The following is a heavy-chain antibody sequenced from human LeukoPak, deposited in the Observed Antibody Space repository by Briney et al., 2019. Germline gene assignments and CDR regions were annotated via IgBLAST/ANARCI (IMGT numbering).Heavy chain of an antibody. CDR3: AGDQLPTDDSSGRIGY. Sequence: GASVKASCKASGGTFSSYAISWVRQAPGQGVEWMGRIIPILVIANYAQKFQGRVTITADKSTSTAYMEMSSLRSEDTAVYYCAGDQLPTDDSSGRIGYWDQGTLVTVSS. V-gene: IGHV1-69*04. J-gene: IGHJ4*02. D-gene: IGHD3-22*01. CDR2: IIPILVIA. CDR1: GGTFSSYA.